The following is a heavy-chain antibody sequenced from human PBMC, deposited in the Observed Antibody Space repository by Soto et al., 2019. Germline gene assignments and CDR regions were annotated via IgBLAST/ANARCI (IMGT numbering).Heavy chain of an antibody. D-gene: IGHD3-16*01. CDR1: GFTFSTYW. J-gene: IGHJ4*02. CDR3: AGWGGHDYNY. CDR2: INPDGSVG. V-gene: IGHV3-7*03. Sequence: EVQLLGSGGGLVQPGGSLRLSCVASGFTFSTYWMNWVRQAPGMGLEWVANINPDGSVGTYVDSVKGRFTTSRDNAKNSLSLQMNSLRADDTGVYFCAGWGGHDYNYWGQGILVTVSS.